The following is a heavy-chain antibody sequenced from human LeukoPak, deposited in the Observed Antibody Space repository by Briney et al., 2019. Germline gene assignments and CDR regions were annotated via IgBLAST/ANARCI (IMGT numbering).Heavy chain of an antibody. D-gene: IGHD2-2*01. CDR1: GFTFSSYA. V-gene: IGHV3-23*01. CDR2: TSGSGGST. Sequence: GGSLRLSCAASGFTFSSYAMSWVRQAPGKGLEWVSATSGSGGSTYYADSVRGRFTISRDNSKNTLYLQMNSLRAGDTAVYYCATHCSSTSCYAGGYWGQGTLVTVSS. J-gene: IGHJ4*02. CDR3: ATHCSSTSCYAGGY.